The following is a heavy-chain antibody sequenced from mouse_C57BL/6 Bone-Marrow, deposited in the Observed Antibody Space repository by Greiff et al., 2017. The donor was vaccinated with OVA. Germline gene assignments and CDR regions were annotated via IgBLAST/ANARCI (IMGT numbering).Heavy chain of an antibody. V-gene: IGHV1-81*01. Sequence: QVQLKESGAELARPGASVKLSCKASGYTFTSYGISWVKQRTGQGLEWIGEIYPRSGNTYYNEKFKGKATLTADKSSSTAYMELRSLTSEDSAVYFCARGKPRPLWFAYWGQGTLVTVSA. CDR1: GYTFTSYG. CDR2: IYPRSGNT. J-gene: IGHJ3*01. CDR3: ARGKPRPLWFAY. D-gene: IGHD6-5*01.